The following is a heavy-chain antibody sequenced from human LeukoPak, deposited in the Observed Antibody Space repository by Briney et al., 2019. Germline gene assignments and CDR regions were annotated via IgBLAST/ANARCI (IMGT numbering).Heavy chain of an antibody. CDR3: ARTGYGDHFNL. CDR1: GGSMSSNY. D-gene: IGHD4-17*01. J-gene: IGHJ2*01. Sequence: SETLSLTCTVSGGSMSSNYCSWIRQPPGKGLEFIGYIHYSGSTHYNPSLKSRVTISVHTSKNHFSLKLRSVTAADTAVYYCARTGYGDHFNLWGRGTLVTVSS. V-gene: IGHV4-59*08. CDR2: IHYSGST.